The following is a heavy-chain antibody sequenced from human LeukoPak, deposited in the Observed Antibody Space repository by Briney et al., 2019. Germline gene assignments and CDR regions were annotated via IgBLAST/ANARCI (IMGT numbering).Heavy chain of an antibody. CDR1: GFTFSSYV. CDR2: IYSGGST. CDR3: AREVGPFHQLDY. V-gene: IGHV3-53*01. J-gene: IGHJ4*02. D-gene: IGHD5-24*01. Sequence: GGSLRLSCAVSGFTFSSYVMSWVRQAPGKGLEWVSVIYSGGSTYYADSVKGRFTISRDSSKNTLYLQMNSLRAEDTAVYYCAREVGPFHQLDYWGQGTLVTVSS.